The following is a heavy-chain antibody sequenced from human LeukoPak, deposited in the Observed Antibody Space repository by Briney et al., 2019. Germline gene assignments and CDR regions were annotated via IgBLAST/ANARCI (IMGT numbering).Heavy chain of an antibody. CDR2: INHSGST. V-gene: IGHV4-34*01. D-gene: IGHD6-19*01. CDR1: GGSFSGYY. J-gene: IGHJ6*03. Sequence: PSETLSLTCAVYGGSFSGYYWSWIRQPPGEGLEWIGEINHSGSTNYNPSLKSRVTISVDTSKNQFSLKLSSVTAADTAVYYCARGPRYSSGWYRPYYYYMDVWGKGTTVTVSS. CDR3: ARGPRYSSGWYRPYYYYMDV.